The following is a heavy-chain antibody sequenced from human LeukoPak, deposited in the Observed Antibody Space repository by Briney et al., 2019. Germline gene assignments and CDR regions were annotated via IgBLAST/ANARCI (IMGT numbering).Heavy chain of an antibody. D-gene: IGHD3-22*01. CDR2: INHSGST. CDR3: ARATPDYYDSSGYYLYYFDY. CDR1: GGSFSGYY. V-gene: IGHV4-34*09. Sequence: SETLSLTCAVYGGSFSGYYWSWIRQPPGKGLEWIGEINHSGSTNYNPSLKSRVTISVDTSKNQFSLKLSSVTAADTAVYYCARATPDYYDSSGYYLYYFDYWGQGTLVTVSS. J-gene: IGHJ4*02.